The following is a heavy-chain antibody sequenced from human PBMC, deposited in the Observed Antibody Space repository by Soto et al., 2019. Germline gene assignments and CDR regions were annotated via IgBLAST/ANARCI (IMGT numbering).Heavy chain of an antibody. J-gene: IGHJ4*02. V-gene: IGHV3-30*18. CDR2: ISYDGSNK. Sequence: GGSLRLSCTASGFTFSSYGMHWVRQAPGKGLEWVAVISYDGSNKYYADSVKGRFTISRDNSKNTLYLQMNSLRAEDTAVYYCAKGAPWKPPPLAYYFDYWGQGTLVTVSS. CDR1: GFTFSSYG. CDR3: AKGAPWKPPPLAYYFDY. D-gene: IGHD1-1*01.